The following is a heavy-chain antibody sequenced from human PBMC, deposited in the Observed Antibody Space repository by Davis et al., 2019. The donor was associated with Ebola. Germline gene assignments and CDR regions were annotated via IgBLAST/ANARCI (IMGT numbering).Heavy chain of an antibody. CDR1: GFTFSLYA. CDR2: VSYDGRNK. V-gene: IGHV3-30*04. J-gene: IGHJ6*02. D-gene: IGHD6-19*01. CDR3: ARDIGYSNGWPDYYYYGMDV. Sequence: GESLKISCAASGFTFSLYAMHWVRQAPGKGLEWVAVVSYDGRNKYYVDSVKGRFTVSRDNSRNTLNLQMNSLRAEDTAVYYCARDIGYSNGWPDYYYYGMDVWGQGTTVTV.